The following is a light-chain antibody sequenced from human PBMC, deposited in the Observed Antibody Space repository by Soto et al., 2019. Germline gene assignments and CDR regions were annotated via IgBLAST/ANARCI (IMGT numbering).Light chain of an antibody. CDR2: DVS. CDR1: SSDVGGYNY. CDR3: CSYEIIYR. Sequence: QSALTQPRSVSWSPGQSVTISCTGTSSDVGGYNYVSWYQQHPGKAPKLMIYDVSKRPSGVPDRFSGSKSGNTASLTISGLQAEYEADYYCCSYEIIYRFGTGTKGTVL. V-gene: IGLV2-11*01. J-gene: IGLJ1*01.